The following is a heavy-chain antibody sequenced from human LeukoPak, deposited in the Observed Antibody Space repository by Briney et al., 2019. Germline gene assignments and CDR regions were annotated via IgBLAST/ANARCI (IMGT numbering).Heavy chain of an antibody. CDR2: ISGTGSHT. CDR3: AKLSVSDAPRLYYVHV. CDR1: GFIYSHFA. J-gene: IGHJ6*03. V-gene: IGHV3-23*01. D-gene: IGHD5/OR15-5a*01. Sequence: GGSLRLSCAASGFIYSHFAMSWVRQAPGKGLEWVSSISGTGSHTYYTDSVKGRFTISRDNSKNTVTLQMNSLRAEDTGIYFCAKLSVSDAPRLYYVHVCGKGTTVIISS.